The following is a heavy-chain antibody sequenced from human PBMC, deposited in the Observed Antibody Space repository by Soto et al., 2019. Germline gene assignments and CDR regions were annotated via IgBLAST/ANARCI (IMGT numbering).Heavy chain of an antibody. CDR2: ITWNSRVL. CDR1: GLNFDDFA. CDR3: AKGRYDFWSPYYFDS. V-gene: IGHV3-9*01. J-gene: IGHJ4*02. D-gene: IGHD3-3*01. Sequence: GGSLRLSCVGTGLNFDDFAMHWVRQAPGQGLEWVSGITWNSRVLAYADSVKGRFTISRDNARNSLYLQMDSLRDEDTALYYCAKGRYDFWSPYYFDSWGQGTLVTV.